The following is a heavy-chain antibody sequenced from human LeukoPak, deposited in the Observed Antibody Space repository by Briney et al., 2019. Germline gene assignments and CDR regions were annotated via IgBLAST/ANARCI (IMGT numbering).Heavy chain of an antibody. D-gene: IGHD6-13*01. CDR3: ARGYPYIIAAEGYYHYMDV. CDR2: INHSGST. J-gene: IGHJ6*03. Sequence: SETLSLTCAVYGGSFSGYYWSWIRQPPGKGLEWIGEINHSGSTNYNPSLKSRVTISVDTSKNQFSLKLSSVTAADTAVYYCARGYPYIIAAEGYYHYMDVWGKGTTVTVSS. V-gene: IGHV4-34*01. CDR1: GGSFSGYY.